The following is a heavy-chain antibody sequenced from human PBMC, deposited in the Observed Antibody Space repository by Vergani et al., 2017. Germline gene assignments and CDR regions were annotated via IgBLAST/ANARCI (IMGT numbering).Heavy chain of an antibody. Sequence: QVQLQESGPGLVKPSGTLSLTCAVSGGSISSSNWWSWVRQPPGKGLEWIGEIYHSGITNYNPSLKSRVTISVDKSKNQFSLKLSSVTAADTAVYYCARFLTGTTIYYYYGMDVWGQGTTVTVSS. CDR3: ARFLTGTTIYYYYGMDV. D-gene: IGHD1-20*01. J-gene: IGHJ6*02. CDR2: IYHSGIT. V-gene: IGHV4-4*02. CDR1: GGSISSSNW.